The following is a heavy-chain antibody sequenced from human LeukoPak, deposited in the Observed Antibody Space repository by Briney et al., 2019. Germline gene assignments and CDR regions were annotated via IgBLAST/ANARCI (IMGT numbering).Heavy chain of an antibody. V-gene: IGHV3-30*02. CDR1: GFTFSTYG. Sequence: PGGSLRLSCAAFGFTFSTYGMNWVRQAPGKGLEWVAFIRYDGSHKQYTDSVKGRFTISRDNSENTVYLQMNSLKPEDTAMYYCAKSEESRYYYETSSFDHWGQGTLVTVSS. CDR3: AKSEESRYYYETSSFDH. J-gene: IGHJ4*02. CDR2: IRYDGSHK. D-gene: IGHD3-22*01.